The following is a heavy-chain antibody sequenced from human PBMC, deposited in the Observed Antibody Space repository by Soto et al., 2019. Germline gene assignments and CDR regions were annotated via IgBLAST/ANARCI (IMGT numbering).Heavy chain of an antibody. J-gene: IGHJ6*02. CDR3: ARDSSPSTYYYYYGMDV. CDR2: INPNSGGT. Sequence: ASVKVSCKASGYTFTGYYMHWVRQAPGQGLEWMGWINPNSGGTNYAQKFQGWVTMTRDTSISTAYMELSRLRSDDTAVYYCARDSSPSTYYYYYGMDVWGQGTTVTVSS. CDR1: GYTFTGYY. V-gene: IGHV1-2*04. D-gene: IGHD6-6*01.